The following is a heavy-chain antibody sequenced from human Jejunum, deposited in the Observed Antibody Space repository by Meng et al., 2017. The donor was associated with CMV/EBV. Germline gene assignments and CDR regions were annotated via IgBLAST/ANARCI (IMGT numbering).Heavy chain of an antibody. V-gene: IGHV3-21*01. J-gene: IGHJ4*02. D-gene: IGHD2-8*01. CDR2: ISSTGTYI. Sequence: GFNFFTYSVNWVRQAPGRGLEWVSSISSTGTYIYYADSVRGRFTISRDNARNSLYLQMNSLRAEDTAVYYCARDRYNGNPGSFDSWGQGTLVTVSS. CDR1: GFNFFTYS. CDR3: ARDRYNGNPGSFDS.